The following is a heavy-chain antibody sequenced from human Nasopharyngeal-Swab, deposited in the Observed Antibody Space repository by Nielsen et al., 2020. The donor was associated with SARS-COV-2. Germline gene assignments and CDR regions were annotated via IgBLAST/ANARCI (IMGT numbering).Heavy chain of an antibody. D-gene: IGHD3-22*01. V-gene: IGHV1-2*04. CDR3: ARGPYYYDSSGAYGAFDI. J-gene: IGHJ3*02. CDR2: INPNSGGT. Sequence: ASVKVSCKASGYTFTGYYMHWVRQAPGQGFEWMGWINPNSGGTNYAQKFQGWVTMTRDTSISTAYMELSRLRSDDTAVYYCARGPYYYDSSGAYGAFDIWGQGTMVTVSS. CDR1: GYTFTGYY.